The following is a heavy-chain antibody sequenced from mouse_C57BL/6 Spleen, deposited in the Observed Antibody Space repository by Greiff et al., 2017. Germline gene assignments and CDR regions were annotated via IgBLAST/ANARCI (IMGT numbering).Heavy chain of an antibody. J-gene: IGHJ3*01. CDR3: ARSDSYYYGSSSAY. Sequence: VKLQQPGAELVKPGASVKLSCKASGYTFTSYWMHWVKQRPGRGLEWIGRIDPNSGGTKYNEKFKSKATLTVDKPSSTAYMQLRSLTSEDSAVYYCARSDSYYYGSSSAYWGQGTLVTVSA. D-gene: IGHD1-1*01. CDR1: GYTFTSYW. V-gene: IGHV1-72*01. CDR2: IDPNSGGT.